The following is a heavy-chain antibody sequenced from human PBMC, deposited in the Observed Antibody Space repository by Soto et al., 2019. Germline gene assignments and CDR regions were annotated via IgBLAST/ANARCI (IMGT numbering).Heavy chain of an antibody. Sequence: GGSLRLSCAASGFTFSSYSMNWVRQAPGKGLEWVSSISSSSSYIYYADSVKGRFTISRDNAKNSPYLQMNSLRAEDTAVYYCARDRCSSTSCYTNWFDPWGQGTLVTVSS. CDR2: ISSSSSYI. CDR1: GFTFSSYS. J-gene: IGHJ5*02. CDR3: ARDRCSSTSCYTNWFDP. D-gene: IGHD2-2*02. V-gene: IGHV3-21*01.